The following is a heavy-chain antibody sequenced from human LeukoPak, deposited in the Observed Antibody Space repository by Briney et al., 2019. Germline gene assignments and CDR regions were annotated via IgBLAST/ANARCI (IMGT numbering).Heavy chain of an antibody. CDR3: AKDFMVPSDYYMDV. J-gene: IGHJ6*03. CDR1: GFTFSSYE. D-gene: IGHD3-10*01. CDR2: VRGSGGST. V-gene: IGHV3-23*01. Sequence: PGGSLRLSCAASGFTFSSYEMNLVRQAPGKGPEWVSYVRGSGGSTYYADSVKGRFTISRDNSKNTLYLQMNSLRAEDTAVYYCAKDFMVPSDYYMDVWGKGTTVTVSS.